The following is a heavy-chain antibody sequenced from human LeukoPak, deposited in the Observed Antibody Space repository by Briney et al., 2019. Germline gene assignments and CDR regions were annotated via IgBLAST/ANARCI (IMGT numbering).Heavy chain of an antibody. CDR1: GYTFTGYY. CDR3: ASGYCSAGSCYGLCDY. Sequence: ASVKVSCKASGYTFTGYYMHWVRQAPGQGLEWMGWINPNSGGTNYAQKFQGRVTMTRDTSISTAYMELSRLRSDDTAVYYCASGYCSAGSCYGLCDYWGQGTLVTVSS. D-gene: IGHD2-15*01. J-gene: IGHJ4*02. CDR2: INPNSGGT. V-gene: IGHV1-2*02.